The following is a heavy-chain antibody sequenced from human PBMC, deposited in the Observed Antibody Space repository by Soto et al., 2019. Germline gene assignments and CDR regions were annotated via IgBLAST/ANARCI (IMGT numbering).Heavy chain of an antibody. CDR3: ASRGILWFGEVPYYFDY. CDR2: IYYSGST. J-gene: IGHJ4*02. CDR1: GGSISSSSYY. D-gene: IGHD3-10*01. V-gene: IGHV4-39*01. Sequence: SETLSLTCTVSGGSISSSSYYWGWIRQPPGKGLEWIGSIYYSGSTYYNPSLKSRVTISVDTSKSQFSLKLSSVTAADTAVYYCASRGILWFGEVPYYFDYWGQGTLVTVSS.